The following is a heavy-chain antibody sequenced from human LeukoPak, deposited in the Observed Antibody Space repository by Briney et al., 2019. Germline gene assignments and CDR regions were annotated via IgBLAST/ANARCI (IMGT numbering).Heavy chain of an antibody. J-gene: IGHJ4*02. CDR3: ARDLSFTAIPYYFDY. Sequence: ASVKVPCKASGYTFTSYGISWVRQAPGQGLEWMGWISAYNGNTNYAQKLQGRVTMTTDTSTSTAYMELRSLRSDDTAVYYCARDLSFTAIPYYFDYWGQGTLVTVSS. CDR2: ISAYNGNT. D-gene: IGHD5-18*01. V-gene: IGHV1-18*01. CDR1: GYTFTSYG.